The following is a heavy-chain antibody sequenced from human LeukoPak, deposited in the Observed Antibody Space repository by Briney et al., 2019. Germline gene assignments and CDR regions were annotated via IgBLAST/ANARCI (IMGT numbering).Heavy chain of an antibody. Sequence: GGSLRLSCAASGFTFSSYWMSWVRQAPGKGLEWVANIKQDGSEKYYVDSVKGRFTISRDNAKNSLYLQMNSLRAEDTAVYYCARDVVGATKGRGAFDIWGQGTMVTVSS. J-gene: IGHJ3*02. CDR1: GFTFSSYW. CDR3: ARDVVGATKGRGAFDI. D-gene: IGHD1-26*01. V-gene: IGHV3-7*01. CDR2: IKQDGSEK.